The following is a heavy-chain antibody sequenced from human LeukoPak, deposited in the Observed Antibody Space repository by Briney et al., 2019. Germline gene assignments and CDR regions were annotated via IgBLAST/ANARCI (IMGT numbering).Heavy chain of an antibody. D-gene: IGHD3-9*01. Sequence: ETGGSLRLSCAASGFTFSSYSMNWVRQAPGKGLEWVSSISSNSSYIYYADSVKGRFTTSRDNAKNSLYLQMNSLRAEDAAVYYCASLSPGYYSDYWGQGTLVTVSS. J-gene: IGHJ4*02. CDR2: ISSNSSYI. V-gene: IGHV3-21*01. CDR3: ASLSPGYYSDY. CDR1: GFTFSSYS.